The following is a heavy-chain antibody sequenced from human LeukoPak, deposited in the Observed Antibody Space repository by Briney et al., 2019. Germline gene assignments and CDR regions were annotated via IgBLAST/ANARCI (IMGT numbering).Heavy chain of an antibody. CDR1: GGSISSYY. J-gene: IGHJ3*02. Sequence: SETLSLTCTVSGGSISSYYWSWIRQPPGKGLEWIGYIYYSGSTNYNPSLKSRVTISVDTSKNQFSLKLSSVTAAGTAVYYCARDRRGAGDGGAFDIWGQGTMVTVSS. CDR2: IYYSGST. D-gene: IGHD4-23*01. CDR3: ARDRRGAGDGGAFDI. V-gene: IGHV4-59*01.